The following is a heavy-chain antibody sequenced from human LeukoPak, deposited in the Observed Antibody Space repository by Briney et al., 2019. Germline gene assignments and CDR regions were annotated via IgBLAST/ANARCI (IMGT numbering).Heavy chain of an antibody. D-gene: IGHD3-16*02. V-gene: IGHV3-7*01. CDR2: MKEDGNEK. Sequence: PGGSLRLSCATSGFTLSRYGVAWVRQAPGKGLEWVADMKEDGNEKNYLASVQGRFTISRDIAGNAVHLEMNSLRVEDTAVYYCTRMLLFQSSYRPSDYWGQGTLVTVSS. CDR3: TRMLLFQSSYRPSDY. CDR1: GFTLSRYG. J-gene: IGHJ4*02.